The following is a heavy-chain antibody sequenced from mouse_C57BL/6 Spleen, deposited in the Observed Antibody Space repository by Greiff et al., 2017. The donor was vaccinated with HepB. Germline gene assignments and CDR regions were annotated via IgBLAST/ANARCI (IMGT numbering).Heavy chain of an antibody. CDR1: GYTFTDYN. J-gene: IGHJ3*01. D-gene: IGHD2-3*01. V-gene: IGHV1-18*01. CDR3: ALYDGYSFAY. CDR2: INPNNGGT. Sequence: QLQQSGPELVKPGASAKIPCKASGYTFTDYNMDWVKQSHGKSLEWIGDINPNNGGTIYNQKFKGKATLTVDKSSSTAYMELRSLTSEDTAVYYCALYDGYSFAYWGQGTLVTVSA.